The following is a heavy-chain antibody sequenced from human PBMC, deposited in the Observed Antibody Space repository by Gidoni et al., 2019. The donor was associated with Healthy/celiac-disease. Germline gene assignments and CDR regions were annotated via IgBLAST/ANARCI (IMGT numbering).Heavy chain of an antibody. D-gene: IGHD2-2*01. V-gene: IGHV1-69*06. CDR2: IIPIFGTA. CDR1: GGPFSSYA. Sequence: QVQLVQSGAEVKKPGSSVKVSFKASGGPFSSYAISWGRQAPGQGLEWMGGIIPIFGTANYAQKFQGRVTITADKSTSTAYMELSSLRSEDTAVYYCARDWDIVVVPAAIRFYYGMDVWGQGTTVTVSS. J-gene: IGHJ6*02. CDR3: ARDWDIVVVPAAIRFYYGMDV.